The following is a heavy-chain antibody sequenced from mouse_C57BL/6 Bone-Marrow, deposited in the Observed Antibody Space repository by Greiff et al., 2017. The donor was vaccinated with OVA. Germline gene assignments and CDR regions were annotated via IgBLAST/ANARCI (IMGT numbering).Heavy chain of an antibody. V-gene: IGHV5-9*04. CDR2: ISGGGGNT. J-gene: IGHJ4*01. CDR1: GFTFSSYT. Sequence: EVKLMESGGGLVKPGGSLKLSCAASGFTFSSYTMSWVRQTPEKRLEWVATISGGGGNTYYPDSGTGRFTISRDNAKNTLYLQMSSLRSEDTAVYYCARRRRGGDYYAMDYWGQGTSVTVSS. CDR3: ARRRRGGDYYAMDY.